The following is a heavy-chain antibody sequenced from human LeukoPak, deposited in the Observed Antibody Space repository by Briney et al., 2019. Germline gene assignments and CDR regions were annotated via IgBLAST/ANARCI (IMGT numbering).Heavy chain of an antibody. CDR1: GYTFTSYG. CDR2: INAGNGNT. V-gene: IGHV1-3*01. D-gene: IGHD1-26*01. J-gene: IGHJ4*02. Sequence: ASVKVSCKASGYTFTSYGISWVRQAPGQGLEWMGWINAGNGNTKYSQKFQGRVTITRDTSASTAYMELSSLRPEDTAVYYCARDHRTYSGSYFRYWGQGTLVTVSS. CDR3: ARDHRTYSGSYFRY.